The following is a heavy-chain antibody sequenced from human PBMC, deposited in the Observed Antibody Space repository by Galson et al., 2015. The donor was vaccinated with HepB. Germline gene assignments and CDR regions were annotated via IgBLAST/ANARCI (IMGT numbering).Heavy chain of an antibody. CDR2: ISYDGSDK. D-gene: IGHD5-12*01. CDR3: ARAGIVATITSD. J-gene: IGHJ4*02. V-gene: IGHV3-30-3*01. Sequence: SLRLSCAASGFTFSSYAMHWVRQAPGKGLEWVAVISYDGSDKYYADSVKGRFTLSRDNSKNTLYLQMSSLRAEDSAVYYCARAGIVATITSDWGQGTLVTVSS. CDR1: GFTFSSYA.